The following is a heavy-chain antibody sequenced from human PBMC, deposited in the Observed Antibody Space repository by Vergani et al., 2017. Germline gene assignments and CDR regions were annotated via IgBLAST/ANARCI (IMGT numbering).Heavy chain of an antibody. D-gene: IGHD2-21*01. CDR2: IYTSGAT. CDR3: ARDGGEYDKDALDV. V-gene: IGHV4-4*07. Sequence: QVQLVESGGGVVQPGRSLRLSCAASGFTFSSYGMHWVRQAPGKGLEWIGRIYTSGATNYNPSLRSRAIMSVDASKKQFSLKLTSVTAADTAVYYCARDGGEYDKDALDVWGQGTKVTVTS. J-gene: IGHJ3*01. CDR1: GFTFSSYG.